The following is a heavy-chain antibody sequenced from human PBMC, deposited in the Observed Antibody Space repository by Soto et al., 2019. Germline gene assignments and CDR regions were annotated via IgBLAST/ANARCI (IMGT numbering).Heavy chain of an antibody. Sequence: QVQLQESGPGLVKPSETLSLTCNVSGGSVSSVKYFWSWIRQPPGKGLEWIAYIYNNGNTNYNPSLKCRATISVDTSKNQGSLELTSVTAADSAVYFCARTVMPVGNLAAFDHWGQGVLVTVSS. J-gene: IGHJ4*02. V-gene: IGHV4-61*01. CDR1: GGSVSSVKYF. CDR3: ARTVMPVGNLAAFDH. CDR2: IYNNGNT. D-gene: IGHD7-27*01.